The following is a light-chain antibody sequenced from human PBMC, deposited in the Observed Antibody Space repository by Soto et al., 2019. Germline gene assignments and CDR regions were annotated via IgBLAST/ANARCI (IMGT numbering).Light chain of an antibody. CDR1: SSDVGGYNY. V-gene: IGLV2-8*01. CDR2: EVS. CDR3: SSFAGNNNLV. Sequence: QSALTQPHSASGSPGQSVTISCTGTSSDVGGYNYVSWYQQHTGKAPKLMISEVSKRPSGVPDRFSGSKSGNTASLTVSGLQAEDEADYYCSSFAGNNNLVFGGGTKLTVL. J-gene: IGLJ2*01.